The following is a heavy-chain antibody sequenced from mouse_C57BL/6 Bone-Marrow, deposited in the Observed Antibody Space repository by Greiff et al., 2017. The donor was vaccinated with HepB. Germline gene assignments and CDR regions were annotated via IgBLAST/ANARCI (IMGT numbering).Heavy chain of an antibody. J-gene: IGHJ1*03. Sequence: QVQLQQSGAELVRPGASVTLSCKASGYTFTDYDMHWVKQTPVHGLEWIGAIDPETGGTAYNQKFKGKAILTADKSSSTAYMELRSLTSEDSAVYYCTRAYFHVWGTGTTVTVSS. CDR2: IDPETGGT. V-gene: IGHV1-15*01. CDR3: TRAYFHV. CDR1: GYTFTDYD.